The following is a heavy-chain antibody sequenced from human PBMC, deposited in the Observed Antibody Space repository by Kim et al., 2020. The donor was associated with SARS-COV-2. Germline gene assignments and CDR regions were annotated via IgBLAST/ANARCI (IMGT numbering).Heavy chain of an antibody. D-gene: IGHD4-17*01. J-gene: IGHJ4*02. V-gene: IGHV4-59*08. Sequence: SETLSLTCTVSGGSISSYYWSWIRQPPGKGLEWIGYIYYSGSTNYNPSLKSRVTISVDTSKNQFSLKLSSVTAADTAVYYCATILNTGGPAGIHFDYWGQGTLVTVSS. CDR1: GGSISSYY. CDR3: ATILNTGGPAGIHFDY. CDR2: IYYSGST.